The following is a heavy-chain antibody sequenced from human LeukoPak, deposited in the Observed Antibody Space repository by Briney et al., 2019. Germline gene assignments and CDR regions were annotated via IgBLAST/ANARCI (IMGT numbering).Heavy chain of an antibody. J-gene: IGHJ4*02. V-gene: IGHV3-11*04. CDR3: AKEYCSGGSCYGPGY. D-gene: IGHD2-15*01. CDR2: ISSSGSTI. CDR1: GFTFSDYY. Sequence: GGSLRLSCAASGFTFSDYYMSWIRQAPGKGLEWVSYISSSGSTIYYADSVKGRFTISRDNSKNTLYLQMNSLRAGDTAVYYCAKEYCSGGSCYGPGYWGQGTLVTVSS.